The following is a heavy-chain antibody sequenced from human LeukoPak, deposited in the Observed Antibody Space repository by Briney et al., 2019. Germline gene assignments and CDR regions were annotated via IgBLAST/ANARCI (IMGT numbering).Heavy chain of an antibody. CDR3: ARHMIPGYSYGYYDYYYGMDV. CDR2: NYYSGST. Sequence: SETLSLTCTVSGGSISSSSYYWGWIRQPPGKGLEWIGSNYYSGSTYYNPSLKSRVTISVDTSKNQFSLKLSSVTAADTAVYYCARHMIPGYSYGYYDYYYGMDVWGQGTTVTVSS. CDR1: GGSISSSSYY. D-gene: IGHD5-18*01. V-gene: IGHV4-39*01. J-gene: IGHJ6*02.